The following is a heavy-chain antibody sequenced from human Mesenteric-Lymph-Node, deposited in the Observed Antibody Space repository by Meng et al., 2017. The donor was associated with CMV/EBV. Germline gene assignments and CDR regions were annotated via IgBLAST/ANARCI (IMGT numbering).Heavy chain of an antibody. D-gene: IGHD2-2*02. CDR1: GDTFTSQG. Sequence: ASVKVSCKASGDTFTSQGISWVRQAPGQGFEWMGWTSAYNDNTKYGQNFQGRVTMTKDTSTSTAYMELRSLRSDDTAVYYCASSPVPGSIGYCFDYWGQGTLVTVSS. CDR3: ASSPVPGSIGYCFDY. J-gene: IGHJ4*02. CDR2: TSAYNDNT. V-gene: IGHV1-18*01.